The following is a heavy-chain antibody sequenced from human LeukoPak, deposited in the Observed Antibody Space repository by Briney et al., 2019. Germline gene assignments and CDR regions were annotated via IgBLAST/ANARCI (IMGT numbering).Heavy chain of an antibody. D-gene: IGHD3-3*01. CDR3: VQQGCFGVVIRFDS. CDR1: GGSISSSSYY. V-gene: IGHV4-39*01. J-gene: IGHJ4*02. CDR2: IYYSGST. Sequence: SETLSLICTVSGGSISSSSYYWRWIRQPPGKGLEWIGCIYYSGSTYYNPSLKSRVTISVDTSKNQFSLKLSSVTDADTAVYYCVQQGCFGVVIRFDSWGQGNLVTVSS.